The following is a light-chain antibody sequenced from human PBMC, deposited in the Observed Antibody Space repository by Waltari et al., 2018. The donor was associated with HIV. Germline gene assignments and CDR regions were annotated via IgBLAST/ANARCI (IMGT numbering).Light chain of an antibody. CDR2: EFT. CDR1: ISDVDGYAY. V-gene: IGLV2-8*01. J-gene: IGLJ2*01. Sequence: QSALTQPPSASGSPGQSVTISCTGPISDVDGYAYVSWYQLLPGKAPKLMIYEFTRRPSGGPDRCAGSKSAKTASRTVSGRQAEDEADYYCTSYTRSTNLLFGGGTKLTVL. CDR3: TSYTRSTNLL.